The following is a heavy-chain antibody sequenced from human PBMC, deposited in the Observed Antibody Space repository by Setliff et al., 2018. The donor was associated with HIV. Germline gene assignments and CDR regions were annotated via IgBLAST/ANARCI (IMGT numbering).Heavy chain of an antibody. J-gene: IGHJ6*03. D-gene: IGHD1-26*01. Sequence: SETLSLTCAVYGGSFSGYSWTWIRQPPGKGLEWIGEIDQSGSTNYNPSLKSRVTTSVDTSKNQFSLRLSSVTAADTAVYYCARGSSTVYNYYMDVWGKGTTVTVSS. V-gene: IGHV4-34*01. CDR1: GGSFSGYS. CDR2: IDQSGST. CDR3: ARGSSTVYNYYMDV.